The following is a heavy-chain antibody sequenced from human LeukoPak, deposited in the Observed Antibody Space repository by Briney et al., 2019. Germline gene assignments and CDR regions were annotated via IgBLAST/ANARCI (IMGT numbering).Heavy chain of an antibody. CDR1: GDSFSTYF. CDR2: FSYSGST. J-gene: IGHJ2*01. Sequence: PSETLSLTCTASGDSFSTYFWSSIRHPPGKRLEWIGNFSYSGSTNYNPSHRSRVTISGDTSKNQFSLKLTSVTAADTAVYYCARHRWVTAAWYFDLWGRGTLVTVSS. D-gene: IGHD2-21*02. CDR3: ARHRWVTAAWYFDL. V-gene: IGHV4-59*08.